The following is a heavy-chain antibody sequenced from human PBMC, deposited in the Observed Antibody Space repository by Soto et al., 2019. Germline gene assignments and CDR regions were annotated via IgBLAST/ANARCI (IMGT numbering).Heavy chain of an antibody. Sequence: PSETLSLTCTVSGCSISSYYWSGIRQPPGKGLEWIGYIYYSGSTNYNPSLKSRVTISVDTSKNQFSLKLSSVTAADTAVYYCARALAPYYGSGSYYNGWFDPWGQGTLVTVSS. V-gene: IGHV4-59*01. CDR3: ARALAPYYGSGSYYNGWFDP. J-gene: IGHJ5*02. CDR2: IYYSGST. CDR1: GCSISSYY. D-gene: IGHD3-10*01.